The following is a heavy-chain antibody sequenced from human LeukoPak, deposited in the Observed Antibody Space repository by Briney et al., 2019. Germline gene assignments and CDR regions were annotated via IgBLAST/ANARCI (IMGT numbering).Heavy chain of an antibody. Sequence: ASVKVSCRVSGCTLTELSMHWVRQAPGKGLEWMGGFDPEDGETIYAQKFQGRVTMTEDTSTDTAYMELSSLRSEDTAVYYCATGPYSSSWYWFDPWGQGTLVTVSS. V-gene: IGHV1-24*01. J-gene: IGHJ5*02. CDR2: FDPEDGET. D-gene: IGHD6-13*01. CDR3: ATGPYSSSWYWFDP. CDR1: GCTLTELS.